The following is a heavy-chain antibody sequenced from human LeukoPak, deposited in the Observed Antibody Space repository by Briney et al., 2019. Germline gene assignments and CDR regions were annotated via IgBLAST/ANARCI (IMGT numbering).Heavy chain of an antibody. D-gene: IGHD2-8*01. CDR1: GYTFTSYG. CDR3: ARAPLGYCTNGVCYMSYYFDY. V-gene: IGHV1-18*01. Sequence: GASVKVSCKASGYTFTSYGISWVRQAPGQGLEWMGWISAYNGNTNYAQKFQGRVTMTRDTSISTAYVELSRLRSDDTAVYYCARAPLGYCTNGVCYMSYYFDYWGQGTLVTVSS. J-gene: IGHJ4*02. CDR2: ISAYNGNT.